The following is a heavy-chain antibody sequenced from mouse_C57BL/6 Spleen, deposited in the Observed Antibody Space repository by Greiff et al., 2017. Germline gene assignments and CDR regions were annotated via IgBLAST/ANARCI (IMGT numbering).Heavy chain of an antibody. Sequence: QVQLQQPGAELVKPGASVKLSCTASGYTFTSYWMHWVKQRPGQGLEWIGMIHPNSGSTNYNEKFKSKATLTVDKSSSTAYMQLSSLTSEDSAVYYCARREYGSSYYYAMDYWGQGTSVTVSS. CDR1: GYTFTSYW. D-gene: IGHD1-1*01. V-gene: IGHV1-64*01. CDR2: IHPNSGST. CDR3: ARREYGSSYYYAMDY. J-gene: IGHJ4*01.